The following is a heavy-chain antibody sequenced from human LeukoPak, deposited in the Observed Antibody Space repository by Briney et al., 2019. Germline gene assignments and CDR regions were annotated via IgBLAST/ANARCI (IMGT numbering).Heavy chain of an antibody. CDR2: MNPNSGNT. J-gene: IGHJ6*02. Sequence: ASVKVSCKASGYTFSSYDINWVRQATAQGLEWMGWMNPNSGNTGYAQKFQGRVTMTRNTSISTAYMELSSLRSEDTAVYYCARQVGDYDILTGYYGSRGMDVWGQGTTVIVSS. CDR3: ARQVGDYDILTGYYGSRGMDV. V-gene: IGHV1-8*01. D-gene: IGHD3-9*01. CDR1: GYTFSSYD.